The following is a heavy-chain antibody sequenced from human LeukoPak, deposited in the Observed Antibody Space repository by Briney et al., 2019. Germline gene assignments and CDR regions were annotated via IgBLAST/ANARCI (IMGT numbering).Heavy chain of an antibody. D-gene: IGHD3-9*01. J-gene: IGHJ6*02. CDR1: GFTFSSYW. V-gene: IGHV3-74*01. CDR3: VSDILTGYDYYYGMDV. CDR2: INSDGSST. Sequence: PGGSLRLSCAASGFTFSSYWMHWVRQAPGKGLVWVSRINSDGSSTSYADSVKGRFTISRDNAKNTLYLQMNSLRAEDTAVYYCVSDILTGYDYYYGMDVWGQGTTVTVPS.